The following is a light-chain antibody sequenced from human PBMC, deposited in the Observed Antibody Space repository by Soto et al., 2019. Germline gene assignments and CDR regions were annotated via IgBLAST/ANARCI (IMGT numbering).Light chain of an antibody. CDR2: ASS. V-gene: IGLV2-14*01. CDR3: SSYTSGSTLYV. CDR1: SSVVGSYNY. Sequence: QSALTQPASVSGSPGQSITISCTGTSSVVGSYNYVSWYQQHPGKAPRLMIYASSNRPSGVSHRSSGSRSGNTASLTISGLQAEDEADYFCSSYTSGSTLYVFGSGTKV. J-gene: IGLJ1*01.